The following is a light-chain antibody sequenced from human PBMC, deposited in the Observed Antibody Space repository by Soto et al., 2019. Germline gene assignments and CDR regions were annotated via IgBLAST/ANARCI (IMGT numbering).Light chain of an antibody. CDR3: QQANSFPRT. Sequence: DLQMTQSPSSVSASVGDRVTITCRASQRIGSSLAWYQQKPGKAPKLLIYTASSLYSGVPSRFSGSGSGTDFTLTISSLQPEDFATYYCQQANSFPRTFGQGTKVEFK. V-gene: IGKV1-12*01. J-gene: IGKJ1*01. CDR2: TAS. CDR1: QRIGSS.